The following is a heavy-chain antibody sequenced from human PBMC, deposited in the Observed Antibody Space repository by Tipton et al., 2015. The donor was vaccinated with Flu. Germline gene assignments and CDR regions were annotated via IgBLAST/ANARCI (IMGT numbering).Heavy chain of an antibody. J-gene: IGHJ3*02. Sequence: SLRLSCAASGFTFSSYGMHWVRQAPGKGLEWVAVIWYDGSNKYYADSVKGRFTISRDNSKNTLHLQMNSLRAEDTAVYYCAREGIKGPNAFDIWGQGTMVPVSS. D-gene: IGHD3-10*01. CDR3: AREGIKGPNAFDI. CDR1: GFTFSSYG. V-gene: IGHV3-33*01. CDR2: IWYDGSNK.